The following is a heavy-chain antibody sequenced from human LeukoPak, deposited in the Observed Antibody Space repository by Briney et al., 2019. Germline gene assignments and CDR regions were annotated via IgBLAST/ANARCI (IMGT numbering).Heavy chain of an antibody. V-gene: IGHV4-34*01. CDR3: ARGNRYPYYHDSRSTGFDP. CDR1: GGSFSGYY. Sequence: SETLSLTCAVYGGSFSGYYWSWIRQPPGKGLEWIGEINHSGSTNYNPSLKSRVTISVDTSKNQFSLKLSSVTAADTAVYYCARGNRYPYYHDSRSTGFDPWGQGTLVTVSS. CDR2: INHSGST. J-gene: IGHJ5*02. D-gene: IGHD3-22*01.